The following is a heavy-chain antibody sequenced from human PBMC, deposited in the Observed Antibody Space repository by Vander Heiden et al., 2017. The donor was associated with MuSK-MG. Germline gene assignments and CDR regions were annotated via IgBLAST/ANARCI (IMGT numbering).Heavy chain of an antibody. J-gene: IGHJ3*02. V-gene: IGHV1-69*01. CDR1: GGTFSSYG. Sequence: QVQLVQSGAEVKKPGSSVKVSCKTSGGTFSSYGISWVRQAPGQGLEWMGGMIPIFGTANYAQKFQARVTRTADESTSTAYMELSSLRSEDTAVYDCARGVPGYFTGGTWGAPLCAFDIGCHGTMVT. CDR3: ARGVPGYFTGGTWGAPLCAFDI. CDR2: MIPIFGTA. D-gene: IGHD2-8*02.